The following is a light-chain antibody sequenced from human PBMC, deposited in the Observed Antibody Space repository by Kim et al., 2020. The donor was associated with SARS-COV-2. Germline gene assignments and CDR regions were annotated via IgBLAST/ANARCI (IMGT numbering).Light chain of an antibody. CDR3: QVWDSSSDHPV. V-gene: IGLV3-21*04. CDR1: NIGSKS. Sequence: TGNTARTTRGGNNIGSKSVHWYQQKPGQAPVLVIYYDSDRPSGIPWRFSGSNSGNTATLTISRVEAGDEADYYCQVWDSSSDHPVFGGGTKLTVL. CDR2: YDS. J-gene: IGLJ2*01.